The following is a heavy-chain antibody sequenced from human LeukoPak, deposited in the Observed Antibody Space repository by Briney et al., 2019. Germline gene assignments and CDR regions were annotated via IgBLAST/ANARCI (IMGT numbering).Heavy chain of an antibody. CDR3: ATKQWLAPPPDS. D-gene: IGHD6-19*01. J-gene: IGHJ4*02. Sequence: QSGGSLRLSCAASGFTFSKYWMLWVRQAPGKGLESVSRINTDGTVTTYAVSVKGRFTVSRDNADNTMFLQMNSVRDEDTAVYYCATKQWLAPPPDSWGQGTPVTVSS. CDR1: GFTFSKYW. CDR2: INTDGTVT. V-gene: IGHV3-74*01.